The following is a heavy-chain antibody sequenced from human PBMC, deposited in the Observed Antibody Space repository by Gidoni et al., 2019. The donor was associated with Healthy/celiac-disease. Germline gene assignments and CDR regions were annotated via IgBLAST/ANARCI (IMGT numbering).Heavy chain of an antibody. CDR3: VKGQRYYYGSGSFGGMDV. J-gene: IGHJ6*02. Sequence: EVQLVESGGGLVQPGGSLRLSCSASGFTFSSYAMHLVRQAPGKGLEYVSAISSNGGSTYYADSVKGRFTISRDNSKNTLYLQMSSLRAEDTAVYYCVKGQRYYYGSGSFGGMDVWGQGTTVTVSS. V-gene: IGHV3-64D*06. D-gene: IGHD3-10*01. CDR2: ISSNGGST. CDR1: GFTFSSYA.